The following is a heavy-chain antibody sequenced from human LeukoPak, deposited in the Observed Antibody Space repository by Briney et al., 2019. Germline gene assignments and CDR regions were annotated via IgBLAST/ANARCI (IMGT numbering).Heavy chain of an antibody. CDR2: INHSGST. CDR1: GGSFSGYY. J-gene: IGHJ4*02. V-gene: IGHV4-34*01. CDR3: ARGFGYGDYYFDY. D-gene: IGHD4-17*01. Sequence: PSETLPLTCAVYGGSFSGYYWSWIRQPPGKGLEWIGEINHSGSTNYNPSLKSRVTISVDTSKNQFSLKLSSVTAADTAVYYCARGFGYGDYYFDYWGQGTLVTVSS.